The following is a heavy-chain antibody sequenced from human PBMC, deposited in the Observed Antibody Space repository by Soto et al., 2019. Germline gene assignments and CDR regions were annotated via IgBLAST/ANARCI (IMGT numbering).Heavy chain of an antibody. CDR2: ITWDGLNK. Sequence: GGSLRLSCAASGFSFGDFTMHWVRQSPGKGLEWVSLITWDGLNKYYADSVKGRFTISRDNIKNSLFLQMNSLRPEDTAFYYCAADSDLDYWGQGTLVTVSS. CDR3: AADSDLDY. V-gene: IGHV3-43*01. J-gene: IGHJ4*02. CDR1: GFSFGDFT.